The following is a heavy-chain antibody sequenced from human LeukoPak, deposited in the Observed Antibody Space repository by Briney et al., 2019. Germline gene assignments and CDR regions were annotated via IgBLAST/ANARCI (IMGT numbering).Heavy chain of an antibody. V-gene: IGHV3-21*01. CDR1: GFTFSSYS. CDR3: ARAQADYYGSGSHAHWFDP. Sequence: GGSLRLSCAASGFTFSSYSMNWVRQAPGKGLEWVSSISSSSSYIYYADSVKGRFTISRDNAKNSLYLQMNSLRAEDTAVYYCARAQADYYGSGSHAHWFDPWGQGNLVTVSS. J-gene: IGHJ5*02. D-gene: IGHD3-10*01. CDR2: ISSSSSYI.